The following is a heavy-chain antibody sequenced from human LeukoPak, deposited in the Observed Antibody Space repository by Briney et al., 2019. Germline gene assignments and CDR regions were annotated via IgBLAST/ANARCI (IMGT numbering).Heavy chain of an antibody. CDR3: ARGRVSSSTWYSTYYYFSYMDF. D-gene: IGHD4-11*01. CDR2: VDHTGST. J-gene: IGHJ6*03. Sequence: LSETPSLTCTVSDDSITMYYWTWIRQPPGKGLEWIGYVDHTGSTKFNPSLNGRVSISRDASNNFFSLRLRSVTAADTAVYFCARGRVSSSTWYSTYYYFSYMDFWGKGTTVTVSS. V-gene: IGHV4-59*01. CDR1: DDSITMYY.